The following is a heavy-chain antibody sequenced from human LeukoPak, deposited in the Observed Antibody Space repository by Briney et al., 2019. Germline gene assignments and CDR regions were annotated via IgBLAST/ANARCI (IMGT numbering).Heavy chain of an antibody. CDR2: INPNSGGT. CDR1: GYTFTSYG. J-gene: IGHJ6*02. CDR3: ARGPLRYCSSTSCYPRRDYYGMDV. V-gene: IGHV1-2*02. D-gene: IGHD2-2*01. Sequence: ASVKVSCKASGYTFTSYGISWVRQAPGQGLEWMGWINPNSGGTNYAQKFQGRVTMTRDTSISTAYMELSRLRSDDTAVYYCARGPLRYCSSTSCYPRRDYYGMDVWGQGTTVTVSS.